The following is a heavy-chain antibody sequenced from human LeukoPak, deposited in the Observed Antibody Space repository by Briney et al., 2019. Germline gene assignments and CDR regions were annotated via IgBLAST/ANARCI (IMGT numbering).Heavy chain of an antibody. CDR3: AKDNAVIVGATYLDY. CDR2: ISWNSGSI. J-gene: IGHJ4*02. CDR1: GFTFDDYA. V-gene: IGHV3-9*01. D-gene: IGHD1-26*01. Sequence: GGSLRLPCAASGFTFDDYAMHWVRQAPGKGLEWVSGISWNSGSIVYADSVKGRFTISRDNAKNSLYLQMNSLGAEDTALYYCAKDNAVIVGATYLDYWGQGTLVTVSS.